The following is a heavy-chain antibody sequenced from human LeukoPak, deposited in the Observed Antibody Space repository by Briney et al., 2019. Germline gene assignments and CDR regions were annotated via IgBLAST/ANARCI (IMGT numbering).Heavy chain of an antibody. CDR2: ISGSGGST. CDR1: GFTFSSYA. D-gene: IGHD3-10*01. J-gene: IGHJ4*02. V-gene: IGHV3-23*01. Sequence: GGSLRLSCAASGFTFSSYAMSWVRQAPGKGLEWVSAISGSGGSTYHADSVKGRFTISRDNSKNTLYLQMNSLRAEDTAVYYCAKGAGYYGSGSLPGGYWGQGTLVTVSS. CDR3: AKGAGYYGSGSLPGGY.